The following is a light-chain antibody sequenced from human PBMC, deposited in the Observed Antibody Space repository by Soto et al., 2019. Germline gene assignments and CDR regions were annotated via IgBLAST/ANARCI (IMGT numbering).Light chain of an antibody. Sequence: EIVIAQSPATLSVSPGERATLSCRASQSVRNLLAWYQHKPGQAPRLLVYGASTRATTIPARFSGSGSGTEFTLSISSLQSEDFAVYYCQQYNSWPRTFGQGTKVDIK. CDR3: QQYNSWPRT. CDR1: QSVRNL. J-gene: IGKJ1*01. V-gene: IGKV3-15*01. CDR2: GAS.